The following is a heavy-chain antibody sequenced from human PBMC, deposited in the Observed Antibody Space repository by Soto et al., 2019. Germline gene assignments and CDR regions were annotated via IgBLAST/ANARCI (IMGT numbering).Heavy chain of an antibody. Sequence: QVQLVQSGAEVKKPGASVKVSCKASGYTFTSYAMHWVRQAPGQRLEWMGWINAGNGNTKYSQKFQGRVTITRDTSASTDYMELSSLRSEDTAVYYCARTSVVVVAAPDYWGQGTLVTVSS. CDR1: GYTFTSYA. J-gene: IGHJ4*02. CDR2: INAGNGNT. CDR3: ARTSVVVVAAPDY. V-gene: IGHV1-3*01. D-gene: IGHD2-15*01.